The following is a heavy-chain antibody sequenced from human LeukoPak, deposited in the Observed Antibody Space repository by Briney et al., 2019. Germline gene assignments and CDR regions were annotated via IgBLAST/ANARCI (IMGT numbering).Heavy chain of an antibody. CDR1: GSSISGGGYS. CDR2: IFHSGNI. D-gene: IGHD3-9*01. CDR3: ARGYDVLTSHDYFDY. J-gene: IGHJ4*02. V-gene: IGHV4-30-2*06. Sequence: PSETLSLTCAVSGSSISGGGYSWSWIRQSPGKGLEWIAYIFHSGNIYYNPSLKSRVTISIDRSKNQFSLKLSSVTAADTAVYYCARGYDVLTSHDYFDYWGQGTLVTVSS.